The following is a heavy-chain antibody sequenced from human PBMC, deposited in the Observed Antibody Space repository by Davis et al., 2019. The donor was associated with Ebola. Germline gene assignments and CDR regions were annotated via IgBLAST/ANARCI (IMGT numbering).Heavy chain of an antibody. CDR1: GFTFDDYA. D-gene: IGHD4-11*01. J-gene: IGHJ4*02. CDR3: AKLNTVTTWPVVGY. Sequence: GESLKISCAASGFTFDDYAMHWVRQAPGKGLEWALAISGSGGSTYYADSVKGRFTISRDNSKNTLYLQMNSLRAEDTAVYYCAKLNTVTTWPVVGYWGQGTLVTVSS. V-gene: IGHV3-23*01. CDR2: ISGSGGST.